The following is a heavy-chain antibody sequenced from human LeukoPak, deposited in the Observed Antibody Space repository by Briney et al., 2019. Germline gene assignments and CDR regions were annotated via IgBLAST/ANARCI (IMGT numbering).Heavy chain of an antibody. Sequence: SETLSLTCTVSGGSISSSSYYWGWIRQPPGKGLEWIGSIYYSGSTYYNPSLKSRVTISVDTSKNQFSLKLSSVTAADTAVYYCARGSAAGLAYWGQGTLVTVSS. V-gene: IGHV4-39*01. CDR1: GGSISSSSYY. J-gene: IGHJ4*02. CDR2: IYYSGST. D-gene: IGHD6-13*01. CDR3: ARGSAAGLAY.